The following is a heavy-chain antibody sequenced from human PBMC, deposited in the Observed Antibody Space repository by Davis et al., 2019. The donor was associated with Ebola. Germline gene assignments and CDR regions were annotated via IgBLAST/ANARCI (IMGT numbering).Heavy chain of an antibody. J-gene: IGHJ6*02. CDR1: GYTFTSYY. CDR2: INPSGGST. D-gene: IGHD6-6*01. Sequence: ASVKVSCKASGYTFTSYYMHWVRQAPGQGLEWMGIINPSGGSTSYAQKFQGRVTMTRDTSTSTVYMELSSLRSEDTAVYYCAREIESSSSPTYYYYGMDVWGQGTTVTVSS. V-gene: IGHV1-46*01. CDR3: AREIESSSSPTYYYYGMDV.